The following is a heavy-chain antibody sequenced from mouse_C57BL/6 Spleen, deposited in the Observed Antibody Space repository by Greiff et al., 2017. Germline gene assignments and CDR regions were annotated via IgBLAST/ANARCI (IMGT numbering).Heavy chain of an antibody. V-gene: IGHV1-64*01. CDR1: GYTFTSYW. CDR2: IHPNSGST. CDR3: ARGTPYYGNNYDYFDY. Sequence: QVQLQQPGAELVKPGASVKLSCKASGYTFTSYWMHWVKQRPGQGLEWIGMIHPNSGSTNYNEKFKSKATLTVDKSSSTAYMQRSSLTSEDSAVYYCARGTPYYGNNYDYFDYWGQGTTLTVSS. D-gene: IGHD1-1*01. J-gene: IGHJ2*01.